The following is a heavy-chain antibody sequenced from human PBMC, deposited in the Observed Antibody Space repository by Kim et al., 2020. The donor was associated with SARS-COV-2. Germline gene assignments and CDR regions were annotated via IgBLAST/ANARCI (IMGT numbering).Heavy chain of an antibody. D-gene: IGHD3-3*01. J-gene: IGHJ5*01. V-gene: IGHV3-11*05. CDR3: AREAVITGVVGAARFDS. Sequence: SVKGRITVARDNWKNSLSLQMNSLRAEDTAVYYCAREAVITGVVGAARFDSWGQGILVTVSS.